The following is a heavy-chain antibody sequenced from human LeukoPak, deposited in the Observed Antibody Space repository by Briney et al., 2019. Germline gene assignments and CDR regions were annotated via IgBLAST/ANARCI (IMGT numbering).Heavy chain of an antibody. D-gene: IGHD6-25*01. J-gene: IGHJ4*02. V-gene: IGHV3-53*01. CDR3: AGGNTWPGLSY. CDR1: GFTVSSNY. CDR2: IYTAGST. Sequence: GGTLRLSCAASGFTVSSNYMSWVRQAPGKGLEWVSVIYTAGSTYNADSVKGRFTISRDKSKNTLYLQMNTLRAEDTAVYFCAGGNTWPGLSYWGQGTLLTVSS.